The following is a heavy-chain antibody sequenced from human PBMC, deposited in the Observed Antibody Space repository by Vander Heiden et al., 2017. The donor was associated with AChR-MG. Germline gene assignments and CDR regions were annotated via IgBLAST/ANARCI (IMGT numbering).Heavy chain of an antibody. J-gene: IGHJ4*02. CDR2: ISSSSSYI. CDR3: ARDWDYGGNSGH. D-gene: IGHD4-17*01. CDR1: GFTFSSYD. V-gene: IGHV3-21*01. Sequence: EVQLVESGGGLVKPGGSLRLSCAASGFTFSSYDMKWVRQAPGKGLEWVSSISSSSSYIYYADSVKGRFTISRDNAKNSLYLQMNSLRAEDTAVYYCARDWDYGGNSGHWGQGTLVTVSS.